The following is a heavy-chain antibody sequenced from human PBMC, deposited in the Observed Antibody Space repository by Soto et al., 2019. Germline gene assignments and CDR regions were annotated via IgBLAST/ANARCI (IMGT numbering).Heavy chain of an antibody. J-gene: IGHJ4*02. V-gene: IGHV4-34*01. CDR2: INHSGSA. D-gene: IGHD2-8*02. CDR1: GGSFSDYS. Sequence: SETLSLTCAVYGGSFSDYSWTWIRQPPGKALEWIGQINHSGSANYNPSLKSRVTISVATPKNQFSLELASVTAADTAVYYCARDKITGLFDYWGQGTLVTVSS. CDR3: ARDKITGLFDY.